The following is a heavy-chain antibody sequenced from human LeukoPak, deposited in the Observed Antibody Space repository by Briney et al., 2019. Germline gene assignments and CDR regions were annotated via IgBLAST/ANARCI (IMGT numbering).Heavy chain of an antibody. CDR3: ARLGDDY. Sequence: PGGSLRLSCAASGFTFSSYEMTWVRQAPGKGLEWVANVKPDGSEKYYVDSVKGRFTISRDNAKNSLYLQMNSLRAEDTAVYYCARLGDDYWGQGTLVTVSS. J-gene: IGHJ4*02. CDR2: VKPDGSEK. V-gene: IGHV3-7*05. CDR1: GFTFSSYE.